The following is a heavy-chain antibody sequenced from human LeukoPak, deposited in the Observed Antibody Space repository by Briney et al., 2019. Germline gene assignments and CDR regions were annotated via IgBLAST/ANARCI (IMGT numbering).Heavy chain of an antibody. J-gene: IGHJ4*02. Sequence: GESLKISCKGSGYSFTTYWIGWVRLMLGKGLEWMGIIYPGDSDVKHSPSFQGQVTISADKSISTAYLQWSSLKASDTAMYYCARQHYDSSGYYLQYYFDYWGQGTPVTVSS. CDR2: IYPGDSDV. CDR1: GYSFTTYW. D-gene: IGHD3-22*01. CDR3: ARQHYDSSGYYLQYYFDY. V-gene: IGHV5-51*01.